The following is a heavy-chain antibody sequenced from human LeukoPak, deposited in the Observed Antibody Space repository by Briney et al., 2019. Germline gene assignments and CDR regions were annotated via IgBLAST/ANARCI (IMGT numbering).Heavy chain of an antibody. D-gene: IGHD3-10*01. CDR3: ARAGSEGYFGY. Sequence: SETLSLTCAVYGGSFSGYYWSWIRQPPGKGLEWIGEINHSGSTNYNPSLKSRVTISVDTSKNQFSLRLSSVTAADTAVYYCARAGSEGYFGYWGQGTLVTVSS. J-gene: IGHJ4*02. CDR2: INHSGST. V-gene: IGHV4-34*01. CDR1: GGSFSGYY.